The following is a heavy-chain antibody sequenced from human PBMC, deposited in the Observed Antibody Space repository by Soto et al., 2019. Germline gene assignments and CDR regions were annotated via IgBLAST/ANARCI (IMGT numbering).Heavy chain of an antibody. J-gene: IGHJ6*02. CDR1: GGSISSYY. CDR2: IYTSGST. V-gene: IGHV4-4*07. D-gene: IGHD6-6*01. Sequence: LSLTCTVSGGSISSYYWSWIRQPAGKGLEWIGRIYTSGSTNYNPSLKSRVTMSVDTSKNQFSLKLSSVTAADTAVYYCARVLGGSSSRPDYYYGMEVWGQGNPVTVS. CDR3: ARVLGGSSSRPDYYYGMEV.